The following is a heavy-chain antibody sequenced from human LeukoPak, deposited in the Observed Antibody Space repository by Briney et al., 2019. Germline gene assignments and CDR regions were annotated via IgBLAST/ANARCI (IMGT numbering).Heavy chain of an antibody. J-gene: IGHJ6*02. D-gene: IGHD2-2*02. CDR3: AREGYCSSTNCYTPYYYYGMDV. CDR2: ISYDGSNK. Sequence: GGSLRLSCAASGFTFSSYAMSWVRQAPGKGLEWVTIISYDGSNKYYADSVKGRFTISRDNSKNTLHLQMNSLTAEDTAVYYCAREGYCSSTNCYTPYYYYGMDVWGQGTTVTVSS. CDR1: GFTFSSYA. V-gene: IGHV3-30*04.